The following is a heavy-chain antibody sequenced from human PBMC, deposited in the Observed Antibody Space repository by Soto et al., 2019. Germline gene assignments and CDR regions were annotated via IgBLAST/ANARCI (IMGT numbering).Heavy chain of an antibody. CDR2: ISHDGSYK. Sequence: GGSLRLSCAASGFTFSAYGMHWVRQAPGRGLEWVAIISHDGSYKAYADSVKGRFTIARDNSKGALYLLLNSLRPDDSALYYCAKDPEGFNDYFDHWGQWTQVTVSS. J-gene: IGHJ4*02. V-gene: IGHV3-30*18. CDR1: GFTFSAYG. CDR3: AKDPEGFNDYFDH.